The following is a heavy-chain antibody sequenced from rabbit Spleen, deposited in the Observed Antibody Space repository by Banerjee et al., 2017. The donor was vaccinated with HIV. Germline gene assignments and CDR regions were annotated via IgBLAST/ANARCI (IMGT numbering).Heavy chain of an antibody. CDR3: ARGGYTYGYGFYPYPTGKFNL. J-gene: IGHJ4*01. CDR2: IDPVFGIT. D-gene: IGHD6-1*01. Sequence: HLKESGGGLVQPGGSLKLSCKASGFTLSSYYMNWVRQAPGKGLEWIGYIDPVFGITYYASWVNGRFSISRENAQNTVFLQMTSLTAADTATYFCARGGYTYGYGFYPYPTGKFNLWGPGTLVTVS. V-gene: IGHV1S7*01. CDR1: GFTLSSYY.